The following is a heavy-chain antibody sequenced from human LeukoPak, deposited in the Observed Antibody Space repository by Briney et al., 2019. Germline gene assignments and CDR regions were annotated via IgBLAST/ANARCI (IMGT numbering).Heavy chain of an antibody. V-gene: IGHV3-30*03. Sequence: GGSLRLSCAASGFTFSSYGMHWVRQAPGKGLVWVAVISYDGSNKYYADSVKGRFTISRDNSKNTLYLQMNSLRAEDTAVYYCARNVDPTRDNYYYYGMDVWGQGATVTVSS. J-gene: IGHJ6*02. CDR3: ARNVDPTRDNYYYYGMDV. CDR1: GFTFSSYG. CDR2: ISYDGSNK. D-gene: IGHD5-12*01.